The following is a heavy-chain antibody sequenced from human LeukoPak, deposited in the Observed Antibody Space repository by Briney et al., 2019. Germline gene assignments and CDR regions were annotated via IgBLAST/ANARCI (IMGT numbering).Heavy chain of an antibody. CDR3: ARSGEAARGPYYYYMDV. Sequence: GASVKVSCKASGYTFTSYYMHWVRQAPGQGLEWMGIINPSGGSTSYAQKFQGRVTMTRDTSTSTVYMELSSLRSEDTAVYYCARSGEAARGPYYYYMDVWGKGTTVTVSS. CDR2: INPSGGST. V-gene: IGHV1-46*01. D-gene: IGHD6-6*01. J-gene: IGHJ6*03. CDR1: GYTFTSYY.